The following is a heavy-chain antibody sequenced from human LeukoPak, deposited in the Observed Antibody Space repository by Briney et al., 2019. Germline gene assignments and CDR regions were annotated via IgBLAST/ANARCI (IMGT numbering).Heavy chain of an antibody. Sequence: PSETLSLTCAVYGGSFSGYYWSWIRRPPGKGLEWIGEINHSGSTNYNPSLKSRVTISVDTSKNQFSLKLSSVTAADTAVYYCAREILGYCSSTSCSSTYYYYGMDVWGQGTTVTVSS. CDR1: GGSFSGYY. CDR2: INHSGST. CDR3: AREILGYCSSTSCSSTYYYYGMDV. J-gene: IGHJ6*02. D-gene: IGHD2-2*01. V-gene: IGHV4-34*01.